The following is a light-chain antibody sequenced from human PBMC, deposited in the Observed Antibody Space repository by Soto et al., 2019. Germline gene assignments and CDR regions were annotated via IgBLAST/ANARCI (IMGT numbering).Light chain of an antibody. V-gene: IGKV1-13*02. CDR2: ESS. Sequence: ALQLTQSPSSLFASIADRATITHLACQGIITLLAWYQQKPGKAPKVLIYESSLLQSGVPSRFSGSGSGTDFTLTISSLQPEDFATYYCQHFKSFPITFGQGTRLEIK. CDR3: QHFKSFPIT. CDR1: QGIITL. J-gene: IGKJ5*01.